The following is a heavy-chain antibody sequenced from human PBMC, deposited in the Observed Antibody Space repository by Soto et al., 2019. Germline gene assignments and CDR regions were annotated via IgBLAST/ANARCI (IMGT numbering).Heavy chain of an antibody. J-gene: IGHJ4*02. CDR2: MNPNSGNT. Sequence: QVQLVQSGAEVKKPGASVKVSCKASGYTFTSYDINWVRQATGQGLEWMGWMNPNSGNTGYAQKFQGRVTMTRNTSISTAYMELSSLRSEDTAVYYCARVPRAPYSSCWHARDYWGQGTLVTVSS. V-gene: IGHV1-8*01. CDR1: GYTFTSYD. D-gene: IGHD6-19*01. CDR3: ARVPRAPYSSCWHARDY.